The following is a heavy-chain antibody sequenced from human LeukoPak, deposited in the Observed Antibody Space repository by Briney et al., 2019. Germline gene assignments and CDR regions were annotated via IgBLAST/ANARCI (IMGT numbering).Heavy chain of an antibody. D-gene: IGHD7-27*01. CDR1: GFTLSNYE. CDR2: ISRSGSAM. Sequence: PGGSLILSCAASGFTLSNYEMNWVRQAPGKGLEWISYISRSGSAMYYADSVKGRFTISRDNAKNSLYLQMNSLRAEDTAVYYCAREISALGNYFDSWGQGTLVTVSS. V-gene: IGHV3-48*03. J-gene: IGHJ4*02. CDR3: AREISALGNYFDS.